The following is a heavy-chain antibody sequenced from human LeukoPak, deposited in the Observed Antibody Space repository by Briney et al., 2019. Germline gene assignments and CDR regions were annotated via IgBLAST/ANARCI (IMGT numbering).Heavy chain of an antibody. CDR3: AAQLLFFDY. Sequence: PSETLSLTCTVSGGSISSTSYYWGWIRQPPGKGLEWIGSIYYSGSTYYNTSLKSRLTISVDTSKNQFSLKLSSVTAADTAVYYCAAQLLFFDYWGQGTLVTVSS. CDR2: IYYSGST. CDR1: GGSISSTSYY. V-gene: IGHV4-39*01. D-gene: IGHD2-2*01. J-gene: IGHJ4*02.